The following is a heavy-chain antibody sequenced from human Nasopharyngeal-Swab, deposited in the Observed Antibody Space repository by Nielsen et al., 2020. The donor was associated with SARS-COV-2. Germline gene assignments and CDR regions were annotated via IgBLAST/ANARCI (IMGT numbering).Heavy chain of an antibody. Sequence: SCAASGFTFSSYAMSWVRQAPGKGLEWVSAISGSGGSIYYADSVKGRFTISRDNAKNSLYLQMNSLRAEDTAVYYCASGKGYYYGSGTFDYWGQGTLVTVSS. CDR1: GFTFSSYA. V-gene: IGHV3-23*01. CDR2: ISGSGGSI. J-gene: IGHJ4*02. D-gene: IGHD3-10*01. CDR3: ASGKGYYYGSGTFDY.